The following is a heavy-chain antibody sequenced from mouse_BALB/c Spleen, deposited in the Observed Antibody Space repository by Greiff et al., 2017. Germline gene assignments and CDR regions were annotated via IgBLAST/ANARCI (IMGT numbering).Heavy chain of an antibody. CDR1: GYTFTDYV. V-gene: IGHV1-77*01. CDR2: IYPGSGST. Sequence: QVQLKESGPELVKPGASVKMSCKASGYTFTDYVISWVKRRTGQGLEWIGEIYPGSGSTYYNEKFKGKATLTADKSSNTAYMQLSSLTSEDSAVYFCASVYRYDAMDYWGQGTSVTVSS. CDR3: ASVYRYDAMDY. D-gene: IGHD2-14*01. J-gene: IGHJ4*01.